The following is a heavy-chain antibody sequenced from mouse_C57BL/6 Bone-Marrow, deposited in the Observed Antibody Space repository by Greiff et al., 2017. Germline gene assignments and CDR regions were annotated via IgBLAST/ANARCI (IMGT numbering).Heavy chain of an antibody. Sequence: EVQGVESGGDLVKPGGSLKLSCAASGFTFSSYGMSWVRQTPDKRLEWVATISSGGSYTYYPDSVKGRFTISRDNAKNTLYLQMSSLKSEDTAMYYCARRTGNYFDYWGQGTTLTVSS. D-gene: IGHD4-1*01. CDR2: ISSGGSYT. CDR1: GFTFSSYG. CDR3: ARRTGNYFDY. V-gene: IGHV5-6*01. J-gene: IGHJ2*01.